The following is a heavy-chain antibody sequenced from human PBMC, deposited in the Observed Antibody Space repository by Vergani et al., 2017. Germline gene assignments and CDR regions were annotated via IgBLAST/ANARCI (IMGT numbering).Heavy chain of an antibody. CDR1: GGTFSSYA. J-gene: IGHJ6*03. CDR2: IIPIFGTA. V-gene: IGHV1-69*12. D-gene: IGHD5-18*01. CDR3: ARGPFTRDQLWILNYYYYYMDV. Sequence: QVQLVQSGAEVKKPGSSVKVSCKASGGTFSSYAISWVRQAPGQGPEWMGGIIPIFGTANYAQKFQGRVTITADESTSTADMELSSLRSEDTAVYYCARGPFTRDQLWILNYYYYYMDVWGKGTTVTVSS.